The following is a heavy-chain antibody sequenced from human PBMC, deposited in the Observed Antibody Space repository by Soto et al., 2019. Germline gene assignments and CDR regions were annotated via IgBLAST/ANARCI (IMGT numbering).Heavy chain of an antibody. D-gene: IGHD2-15*01. CDR2: IKDGGST. J-gene: IGHJ4*02. CDR1: GGSFTGYY. Sequence: QVHLQQWGAGLLKPSETLSLTCSVNGGSFTGYYWSWVRQPPGKGLEWIGEIKDGGSTNYSPSLRGRVTISADTPKKQFSLKVTSVTAADTAVYYCARGQEGVVATHWDQGTLVTVSS. V-gene: IGHV4-34*01. CDR3: ARGQEGVVATH.